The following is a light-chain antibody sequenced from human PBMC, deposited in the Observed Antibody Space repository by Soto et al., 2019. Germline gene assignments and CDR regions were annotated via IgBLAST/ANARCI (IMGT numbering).Light chain of an antibody. Sequence: QSVLTQPPSVSGAPGQRVTISCTGSSSNIGAGYDVHWYQQLPGTAPKLLIYGNTNRPSGVPDRFSGSKSGTSASLAITGLLAEDEADYYCHSYESGLGVFGRGTKLTVL. CDR1: SSNIGAGYD. CDR3: HSYESGLGV. V-gene: IGLV1-40*01. J-gene: IGLJ2*01. CDR2: GNT.